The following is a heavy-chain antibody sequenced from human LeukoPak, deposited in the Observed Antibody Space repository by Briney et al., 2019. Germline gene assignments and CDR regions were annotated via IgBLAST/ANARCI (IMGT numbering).Heavy chain of an antibody. D-gene: IGHD2-15*01. Sequence: KTSETLSLTCAVYGGSFSGYYWSWIRQPPGKGLEWIGEINHSGSTNYNPSLKSRVTISVDTSKNQFSLKLSSVTAANTAVYYCARAQGWGAGYCSGGSCSHWFDPWGQGTLVTVSS. CDR1: GGSFSGYY. CDR3: ARAQGWGAGYCSGGSCSHWFDP. J-gene: IGHJ5*02. CDR2: INHSGST. V-gene: IGHV4-34*01.